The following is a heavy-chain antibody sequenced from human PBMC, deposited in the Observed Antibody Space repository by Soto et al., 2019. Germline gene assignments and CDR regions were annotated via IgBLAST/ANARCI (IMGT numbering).Heavy chain of an antibody. CDR2: IYWDDDK. Sequence: QITLNESGPTQVKPSQTLTLTCTFSGFSLTTSGVGVGWIRQSPGKAPEWLALIYWDDDKRYSPSLKSRLTITKDTSKNQVVLTMADLDPADTATYYCAHRVLRTVFGVVTTTAIYFDFWGQGTPVAVSS. V-gene: IGHV2-5*02. CDR3: AHRVLRTVFGVVTTTAIYFDF. D-gene: IGHD3-3*01. J-gene: IGHJ4*02. CDR1: GFSLTTSGVG.